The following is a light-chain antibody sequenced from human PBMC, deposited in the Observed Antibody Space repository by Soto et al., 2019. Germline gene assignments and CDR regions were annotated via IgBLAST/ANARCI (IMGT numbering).Light chain of an antibody. J-gene: IGLJ1*01. CDR3: SSYTSSSTLVV. V-gene: IGLV2-14*01. Sequence: QSALTQPASVSGSPGQSITISCTGTSSDVGGYNYVSWYQQHPGKAPKLMIYEVRNRPSGVSNRFSGSKSGNTASLTISGLQAEDEADYYCSSYTSSSTLVVFGTGTKLTVL. CDR1: SSDVGGYNY. CDR2: EVR.